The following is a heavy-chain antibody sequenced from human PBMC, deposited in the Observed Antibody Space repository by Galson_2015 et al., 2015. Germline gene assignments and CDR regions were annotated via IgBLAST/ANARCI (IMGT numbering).Heavy chain of an antibody. CDR1: GFTFSSYA. CDR2: ISGSGDST. CDR3: AKFPKGHYYDSSGL. V-gene: IGHV3-23*01. J-gene: IGHJ4*02. Sequence: SLRLSCAASGFTFSSYAMSWVRQAPGKGLEWVSAISGSGDSTYYADSVKGRFTISRDNSKNTLYLQMNSLRAEDTAVYYCAKFPKGHYYDSSGLWGQGTLVTVSS. D-gene: IGHD3-22*01.